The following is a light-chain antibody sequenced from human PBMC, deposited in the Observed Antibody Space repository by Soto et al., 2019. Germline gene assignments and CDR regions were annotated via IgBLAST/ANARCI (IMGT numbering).Light chain of an antibody. CDR3: GSYTSGSVYV. CDR1: SSDIGSYNS. Sequence: QSALTQPASVSGSPGQSITISCTGASSDIGSYNSVSWYQQHPGKAPKLMISEVSNRPSGVSNRFAGSKSGNTASLTISGLQAEDEADYYCGSYTSGSVYVFGNGTKLTVL. V-gene: IGLV2-14*01. J-gene: IGLJ1*01. CDR2: EVS.